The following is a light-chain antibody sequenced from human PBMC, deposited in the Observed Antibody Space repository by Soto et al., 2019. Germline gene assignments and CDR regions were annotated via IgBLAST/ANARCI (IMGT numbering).Light chain of an antibody. CDR1: QCVSSSY. J-gene: IGKJ3*01. V-gene: IGKV3-20*01. Sequence: ESVLTQSPGTLSLSLGERATLSGRASQCVSSSYLAWYHQKPGQAPRLLIYGASSRATVIPDRFSGSGSGTDFTLNISRLEPEDFAVYYCQQYGSSPLFTFGPGTKVDIK. CDR3: QQYGSSPLFT. CDR2: GAS.